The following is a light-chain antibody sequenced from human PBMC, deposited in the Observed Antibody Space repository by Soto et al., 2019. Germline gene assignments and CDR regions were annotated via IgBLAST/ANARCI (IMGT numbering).Light chain of an antibody. J-gene: IGLJ2*01. CDR1: SSDVGDYNY. Sequence: QSALTQPASVSGSPGQSITISCTGTSSDVGDYNYVSWYQQHPGKAPKVMIYDVSNRPSGVSNRFSGSKSGNTASLTVSGLQAEDEADYYCSSYAGSNNVVFGGGTKLTVL. CDR2: DVS. V-gene: IGLV2-14*01. CDR3: SSYAGSNNVV.